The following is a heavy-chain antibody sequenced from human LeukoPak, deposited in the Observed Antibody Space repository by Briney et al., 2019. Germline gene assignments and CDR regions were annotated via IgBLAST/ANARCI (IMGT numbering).Heavy chain of an antibody. D-gene: IGHD3-9*01. J-gene: IGHJ4*02. CDR1: GGCISSSNW. CDR2: IYHSGST. CDR3: ARGRGPYYDILTGYSRPYYFDY. Sequence: SGTLSLTCAVSGGCISSSNWWSWVRQPPGKGLEWIGEIYHSGSTNCNPSLKSRVTISVDKSKNQFSLKLSSVTAADTAVYYCARGRGPYYDILTGYSRPYYFDYWGQGTLVTVSS. V-gene: IGHV4-4*02.